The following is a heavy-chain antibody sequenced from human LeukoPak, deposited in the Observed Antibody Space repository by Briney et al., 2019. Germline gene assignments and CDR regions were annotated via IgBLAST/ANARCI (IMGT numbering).Heavy chain of an antibody. J-gene: IGHJ4*02. Sequence: ASVKVSCKASGYTFTSYGISWVRQAPGQGLEWMGWISAYNGNTNYAQKLQGRVTMTADTSTSTAYMELRSLRSDDTAVYYCARNYYDSSGYYYFDYWGQGTLVTVSS. CDR1: GYTFTSYG. CDR2: ISAYNGNT. V-gene: IGHV1-18*01. D-gene: IGHD3-22*01. CDR3: ARNYYDSSGYYYFDY.